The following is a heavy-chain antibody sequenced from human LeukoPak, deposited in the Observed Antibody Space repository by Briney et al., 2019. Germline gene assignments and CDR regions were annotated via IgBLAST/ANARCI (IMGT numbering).Heavy chain of an antibody. V-gene: IGHV4-59*01. D-gene: IGHD3-3*01. CDR2: IYYSGST. CDR3: ARGRFLDAFDI. J-gene: IGHJ3*02. Sequence: SETLSLTCTVSGGSISSYYWSWIRQPPGKGLEWVGYIYYSGSTKYKPSLKSRVTISVDTSKNQFSLKLSSVTAADTAVYYCARGRFLDAFDIWGQGTMVTVSS. CDR1: GGSISSYY.